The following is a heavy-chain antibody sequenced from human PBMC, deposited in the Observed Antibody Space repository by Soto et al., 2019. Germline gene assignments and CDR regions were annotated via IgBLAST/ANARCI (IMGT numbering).Heavy chain of an antibody. CDR3: TTEAHLYDSNGYSAFIDY. Sequence: EVQLVESGGGLVKPGGSLRLSCAASGFTFSNAWMSWVRQAPGKGLEWVGRIKSKTDGGTTDYAAPVKGRFTISRNDSRNTLDLQKHNLKTNDTAVYYCTTEAHLYDSNGYSAFIDYWGQGTLVTVSS. CDR1: GFTFSNAW. V-gene: IGHV3-15*01. CDR2: IKSKTDGGTT. J-gene: IGHJ4*02. D-gene: IGHD3-22*01.